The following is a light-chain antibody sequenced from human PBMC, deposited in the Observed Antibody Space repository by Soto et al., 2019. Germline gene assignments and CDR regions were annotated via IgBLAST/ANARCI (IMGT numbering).Light chain of an antibody. J-gene: IGLJ2*01. CDR3: SSYASSSTAVV. Sequence: QSALTQPASVSGSTGQSITISCTGTSSDVGGYNYVSWYQQHPGKAPKLMIYDVSNRPSGVSNRFSGSKSGNTASLTISAVQAEDDADYYCSSYASSSTAVVFGGGTKLTVL. V-gene: IGLV2-14*03. CDR2: DVS. CDR1: SSDVGGYNY.